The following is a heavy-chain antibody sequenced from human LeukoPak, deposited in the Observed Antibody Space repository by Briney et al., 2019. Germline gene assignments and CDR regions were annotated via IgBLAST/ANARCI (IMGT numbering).Heavy chain of an antibody. CDR1: GFTCSNYA. V-gene: IGHV3-23*01. Sequence: PGGSLRRSCGVSGFTCSNYARSWVRHAPGKGLEWFSGISGSCGSTGYTDSRKGRFTISRDNYKNTLYLQMNSLRADDTAVYFCARAGQQLVPYYFNYWGQGILVTVSS. J-gene: IGHJ4*02. CDR2: ISGSCGST. D-gene: IGHD6-13*01. CDR3: ARAGQQLVPYYFNY.